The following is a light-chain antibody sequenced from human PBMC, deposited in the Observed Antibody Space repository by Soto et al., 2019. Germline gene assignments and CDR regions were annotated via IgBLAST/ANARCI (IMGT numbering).Light chain of an antibody. CDR1: QSVGRK. CDR3: QQYDTWVSIT. CDR2: DAS. J-gene: IGKJ5*01. Sequence: ILLRQFPSAPPFSLLQRAPHSWRASQSVGRKLVWYQLRAAQAPRPVLFDASTRATGIPARFSGSGSATEFTLTISRLEPEDFAAYYCQQYDTWVSITFGQGTRLEIK. V-gene: IGKV3-15*01.